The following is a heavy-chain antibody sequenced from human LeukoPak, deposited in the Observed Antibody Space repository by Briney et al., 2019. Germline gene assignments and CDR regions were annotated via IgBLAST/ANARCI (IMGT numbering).Heavy chain of an antibody. CDR1: GFTFSDYY. V-gene: IGHV3-11*01. Sequence: PGGSLRLSCAASGFTFSDYYMSWIRQAPGKGLEWVSYISSSGSTIYYADSVKGRFTISRDNAKNSLYLQMNSLRAEDTAVYYCTTDLGYDFWSGYPNYYYYMDVWGKGTTVTVSS. CDR2: ISSSGSTI. CDR3: TTDLGYDFWSGYPNYYYYMDV. D-gene: IGHD3-3*01. J-gene: IGHJ6*03.